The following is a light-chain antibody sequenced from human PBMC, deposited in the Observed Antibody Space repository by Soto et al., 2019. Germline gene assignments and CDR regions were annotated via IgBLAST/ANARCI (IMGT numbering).Light chain of an antibody. Sequence: QSALAQPASVSGSPGQSITISCTGTRSDVGGYTLVSWFQQYPGKAPKLMIYEDNKRPSGVSDRFSGSKSGNTASLTISGLQAEDEADYYCCSYAGSSFVLFGGGTKLTVL. V-gene: IGLV2-23*01. CDR3: CSYAGSSFVL. CDR2: EDN. CDR1: RSDVGGYTL. J-gene: IGLJ2*01.